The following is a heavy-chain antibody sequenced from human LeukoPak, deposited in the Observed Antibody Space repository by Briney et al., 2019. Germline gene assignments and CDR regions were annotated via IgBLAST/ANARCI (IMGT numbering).Heavy chain of an antibody. CDR2: IYYSGST. D-gene: IGHD3-22*01. V-gene: IGHV4-39*01. J-gene: IGHJ4*02. CDR3: AGLAYYYDSSGYPEFDY. Sequence: SETLSLTCTVSGDSIRSTSYYWGWIRQPPGKGLEWIGSIYYSGSTYHNPSLKSRVTISVDTSKNQFSLKLSSVTAADTAVYYCAGLAYYYDSSGYPEFDYWGQGTLVTVSS. CDR1: GDSIRSTSYY.